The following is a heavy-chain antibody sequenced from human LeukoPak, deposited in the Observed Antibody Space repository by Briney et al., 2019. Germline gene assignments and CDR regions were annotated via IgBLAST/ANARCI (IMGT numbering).Heavy chain of an antibody. D-gene: IGHD2-21*02. CDR1: GFTFSSYG. Sequence: GSLRLSCAASGFTFSSYGMHWVRQAPGKGLEWVAVISYDGSNKYYADSVKGRFTISRDNSKNTLYLQMNSLRAEDTAVYYCAKVLVTALGYWGQGTLVTVSS. CDR2: ISYDGSNK. CDR3: AKVLVTALGY. V-gene: IGHV3-30*18. J-gene: IGHJ4*02.